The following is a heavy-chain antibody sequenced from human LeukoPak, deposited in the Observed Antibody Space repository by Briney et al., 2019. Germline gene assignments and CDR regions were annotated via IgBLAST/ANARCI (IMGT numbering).Heavy chain of an antibody. J-gene: IGHJ4*02. Sequence: ASETLSLTCAVSGYSISSGYYWGWIRQPPGKGLEWIGSIYHSGSTYYNPSLKSRVTISVDTSKNQFSLKLSSVTAADTAVYYCARDTYYDFWSGYGSGRFDYWGQGTLVTVSS. D-gene: IGHD3-3*01. CDR3: ARDTYYDFWSGYGSGRFDY. CDR1: GYSISSGYY. CDR2: IYHSGST. V-gene: IGHV4-38-2*02.